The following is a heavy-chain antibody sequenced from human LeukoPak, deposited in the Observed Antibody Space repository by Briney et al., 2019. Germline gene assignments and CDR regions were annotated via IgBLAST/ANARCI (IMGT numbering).Heavy chain of an antibody. Sequence: PGGSLRLSCAASGFTFSSYAMHWVRQAPGEGLEWVAVISYDGSNKYYADSVKGRFTISRDNSKNTLYLQMNSLRAEDTAVYYCARGYVVRYNWFDPWGQGTLVTVSS. V-gene: IGHV3-30*04. CDR2: ISYDGSNK. CDR3: ARGYVVRYNWFDP. D-gene: IGHD3-10*01. J-gene: IGHJ5*02. CDR1: GFTFSSYA.